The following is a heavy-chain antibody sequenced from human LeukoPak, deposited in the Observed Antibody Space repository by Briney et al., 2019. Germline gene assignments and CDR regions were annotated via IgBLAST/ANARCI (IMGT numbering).Heavy chain of an antibody. Sequence: SETLSLTCTVSGGSISSYYWSWIRQPPGKGLEWIGYIYYSGSTNYNPSLKSRVTISVDTSKNQFSLKLSSVTAADTAVYYCARVSPYYDFWSGYLGWFDPWGQGTLVTVSS. CDR3: ARVSPYYDFWSGYLGWFDP. J-gene: IGHJ5*02. V-gene: IGHV4-59*01. CDR1: GGSISSYY. CDR2: IYYSGST. D-gene: IGHD3-3*01.